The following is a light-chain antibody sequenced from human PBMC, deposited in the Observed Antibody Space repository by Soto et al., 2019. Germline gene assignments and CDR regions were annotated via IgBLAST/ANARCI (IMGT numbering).Light chain of an antibody. CDR2: LESSGSY. Sequence: QLVLTQSSSASASLGSSVTLTCTLSSGHSTYIIAWHQQQPGKAPRYLMKLESSGSYNKGSGVPDRFSGSSSGADRYLIISNLQSEDEADYYCETWDSSLWVFGGGTKLTVL. J-gene: IGLJ3*02. V-gene: IGLV4-60*03. CDR1: SGHSTYI. CDR3: ETWDSSLWV.